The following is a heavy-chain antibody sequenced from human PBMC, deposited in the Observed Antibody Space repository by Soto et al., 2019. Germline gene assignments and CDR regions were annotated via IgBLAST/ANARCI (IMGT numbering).Heavy chain of an antibody. J-gene: IGHJ6*02. CDR3: ARDGEIHGMDV. V-gene: IGHV3-33*01. CDR2: IWYDGSNK. Sequence: QVQLVESGGGVVQPGRSLRLSCAASGFTFSSYGMHWVRQAPGKGLEWVAVIWYDGSNKYYADSVKGRFTISRDNSKNTLYLQMNSLRAEDTAVYYCARDGEIHGMDVWGQGTTVTVSS. CDR1: GFTFSSYG. D-gene: IGHD3-3*01.